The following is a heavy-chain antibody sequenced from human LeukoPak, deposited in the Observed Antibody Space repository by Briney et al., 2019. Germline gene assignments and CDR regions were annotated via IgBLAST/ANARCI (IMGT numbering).Heavy chain of an antibody. V-gene: IGHV3-11*01. D-gene: IGHD6-19*01. CDR2: IGASGSTR. J-gene: IGHJ4*02. Sequence: PGGSLRLSCAASGFTFRKHYMSWIRQAPGRGPEWVAYIGASGSTRYYRDSVNGRFTISRDNAKNSLHLQMNSLRAEDTAVYYCAKGGSGWYLYYFDYWGQGTLVTVSS. CDR1: GFTFRKHY. CDR3: AKGGSGWYLYYFDY.